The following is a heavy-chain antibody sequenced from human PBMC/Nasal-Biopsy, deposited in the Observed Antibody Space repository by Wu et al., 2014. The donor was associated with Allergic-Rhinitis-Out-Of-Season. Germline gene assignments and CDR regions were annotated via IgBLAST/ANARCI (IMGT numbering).Heavy chain of an antibody. CDR2: IYHGGDT. CDR1: GGSISSSNW. V-gene: IGHV4-4*02. Sequence: TLSLTCAVSGGSISSSNWWTWVRQPQGRAGVDWEIYHGGDTNYNPSLNSRVTISLDKSKNQFSLTLSSVTAADTAVYYCARAPVVVAARSYFYYGLDVWGPRDHGHRLL. CDR3: ARAPVVVAARSYFYYGLDV. J-gene: IGHJ6*02. D-gene: IGHD2-15*01.